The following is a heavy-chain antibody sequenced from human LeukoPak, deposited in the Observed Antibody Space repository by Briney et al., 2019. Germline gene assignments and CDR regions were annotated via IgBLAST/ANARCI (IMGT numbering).Heavy chain of an antibody. CDR3: ARGVVGATTGWYFDL. D-gene: IGHD1-26*01. J-gene: IGHJ2*01. V-gene: IGHV3-30*03. CDR1: GFPFSSYG. Sequence: PGRSLRLSCAASGFPFSSYGMHWVRQAPGKGLEWVAIVSHDGINKYYADSVKGRFTISRDNFKNTLYLHMNRLRAEDTTVYYCARGVVGATTGWYFDLWGRGTLVTVSS. CDR2: VSHDGINK.